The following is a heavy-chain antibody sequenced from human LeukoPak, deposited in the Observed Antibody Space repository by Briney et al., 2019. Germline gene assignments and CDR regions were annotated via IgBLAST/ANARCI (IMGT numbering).Heavy chain of an antibody. Sequence: PGGSLRLSCAASGFTFSSYSMNWVRQAPGKGLEWVSSISSSSSYIYYADSVKGRFTISRDNAKNSLDLQMNSLRAEDTAVYYCAREGSPYYGMDVWGKGTPVTVSS. CDR3: AREGSPYYGMDV. V-gene: IGHV3-21*01. D-gene: IGHD3-10*01. J-gene: IGHJ6*04. CDR1: GFTFSSYS. CDR2: ISSSSSYI.